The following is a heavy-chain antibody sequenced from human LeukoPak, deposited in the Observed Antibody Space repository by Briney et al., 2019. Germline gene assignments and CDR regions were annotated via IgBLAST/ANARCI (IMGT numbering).Heavy chain of an antibody. V-gene: IGHV3-48*01. CDR1: GFTFSSYS. J-gene: IGHJ5*01. D-gene: IGHD5-12*01. Sequence: GGSLRLSCGASGFTFSSYSMNWVRQAPGKGLEWVSYISDTSRTKYYADSVKGRFTISRDNAKNSLYLQMDSLRGDDTAVYYCARGWLLADSWGQGTLVTVSS. CDR2: ISDTSRTK. CDR3: ARGWLLADS.